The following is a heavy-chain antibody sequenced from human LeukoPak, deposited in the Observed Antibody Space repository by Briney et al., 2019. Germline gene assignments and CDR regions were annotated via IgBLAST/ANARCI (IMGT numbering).Heavy chain of an antibody. CDR3: ARADCSSSTCYLRSSWFDP. Sequence: GGSLRLSCEASGFTFSSHCMSWVRQTPGKGLEWVSSISTSSTFIYYTYSVKGRFTISRDNAKNSLYLQMNSLSAEDTAVYYCARADCSSSTCYLRSSWFDPWGQGTLVTVSS. D-gene: IGHD2/OR15-2a*01. CDR2: ISTSSTFI. CDR1: GFTFSSHC. V-gene: IGHV3-21*01. J-gene: IGHJ5*02.